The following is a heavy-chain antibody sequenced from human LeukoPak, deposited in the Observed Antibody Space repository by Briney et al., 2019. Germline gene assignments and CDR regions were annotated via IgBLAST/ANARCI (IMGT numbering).Heavy chain of an antibody. Sequence: PSETLSLTCTVSGGSISSYYWSWIRQPPGKGLEWIGYMYYSGSTNYNPSLKSRVTISVDTSKNQFSLKLSSVTAADTAVYYCARIVGATSGIDYWGQGTLVTVSS. J-gene: IGHJ4*02. V-gene: IGHV4-59*01. CDR1: GGSISSYY. D-gene: IGHD1-26*01. CDR2: MYYSGST. CDR3: ARIVGATSGIDY.